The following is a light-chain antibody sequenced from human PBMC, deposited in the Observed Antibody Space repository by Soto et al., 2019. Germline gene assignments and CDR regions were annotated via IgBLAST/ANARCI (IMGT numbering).Light chain of an antibody. Sequence: DILMTQSAGTLSLSPRERATLSCSSSQSVSSSYLAWYQQKPGQAPRLLIYGASSRATGIPDRFSGSGSGTDFTLTISRLEPEDFAVYYCQQRRNWPPITFGQGTRLEIK. V-gene: IGKV3D-20*02. CDR1: QSVSSSY. CDR2: GAS. CDR3: QQRRNWPPIT. J-gene: IGKJ5*01.